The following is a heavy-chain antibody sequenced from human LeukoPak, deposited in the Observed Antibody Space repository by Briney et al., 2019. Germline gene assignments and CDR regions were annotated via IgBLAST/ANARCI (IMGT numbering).Heavy chain of an antibody. CDR1: GFTFSSYS. CDR2: ISSSSSYI. CDR3: ARSPDDILTGYWTY. D-gene: IGHD3-9*01. J-gene: IGHJ4*02. Sequence: GGSLRLSCAASGFTFSSYSMNWVRQAPGKGLEWVSSISSSSSYIYYADSVKGRFTIPRDNAKNSLYLQMNSLRAEDTAMYYCARSPDDILTGYWTYWGQGTLVTVSS. V-gene: IGHV3-21*01.